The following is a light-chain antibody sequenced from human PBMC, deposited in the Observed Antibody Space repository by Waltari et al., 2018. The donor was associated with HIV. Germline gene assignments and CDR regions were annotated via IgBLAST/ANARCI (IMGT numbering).Light chain of an antibody. V-gene: IGLV2-8*01. Sequence: QSALTQPPSASGSPGQSVTISCPVPPRDIGDYDLVSWYQHQPGEPPKLLIYEVLNRPSGVPHRFSGSKSGNTASLTVSGLQAEDEADYYCSSYGGNSNVIFGGGTKLTVL. CDR2: EVL. CDR3: SSYGGNSNVI. J-gene: IGLJ2*01. CDR1: PRDIGDYDL.